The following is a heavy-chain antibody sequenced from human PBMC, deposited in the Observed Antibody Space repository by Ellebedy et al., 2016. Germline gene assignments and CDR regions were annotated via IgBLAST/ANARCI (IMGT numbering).Heavy chain of an antibody. D-gene: IGHD5-18*01. V-gene: IGHV4-34*01. J-gene: IGHJ2*01. CDR2: IYHSGST. Sequence: SETLSLXXAVYGGSFSGYYWSWIRQPPGKGLEWIGYIYHSGSTYYNPSLKSRVTISVDRSKNQFSLKLSSVTAADTAVYYCAVTEAGYFDLWGRGTLVTVSS. CDR3: AVTEAGYFDL. CDR1: GGSFSGYY.